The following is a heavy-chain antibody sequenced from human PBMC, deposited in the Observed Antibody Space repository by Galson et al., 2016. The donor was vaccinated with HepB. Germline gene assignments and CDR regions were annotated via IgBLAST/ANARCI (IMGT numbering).Heavy chain of an antibody. CDR1: GGTFSSHT. V-gene: IGHV1-69*13. CDR3: ARVGGYVWGSYRSPRAFDV. CDR2: IIPISVTT. D-gene: IGHD3-16*02. Sequence: SVKVSCKASGGTFSSHTIRWVRQAPGQGLEWMGGIIPISVTTKYAQKFQGRVTISADESTTTAYMELSSLRSEDTAVYYCARVGGYVWGSYRSPRAFDVWGQGTMVTVSS. J-gene: IGHJ3*01.